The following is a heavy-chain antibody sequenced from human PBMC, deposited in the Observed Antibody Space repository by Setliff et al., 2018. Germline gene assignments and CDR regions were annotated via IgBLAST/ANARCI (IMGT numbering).Heavy chain of an antibody. CDR1: GYIFRDYY. V-gene: IGHV1-18*04. CDR3: ARDEASCGGDCYSRGYFDF. J-gene: IGHJ4*02. Sequence: ASVKVSCKASGYIFRDYYIHWVRQAPGQGLEWLGWISGYTGNTNSVQKLRGRVTMTTDTSTSTAYLELGSLTTDDTAVYYCARDEASCGGDCYSRGYFDFWGQGTLVTVSS. D-gene: IGHD2-21*01. CDR2: ISGYTGNT.